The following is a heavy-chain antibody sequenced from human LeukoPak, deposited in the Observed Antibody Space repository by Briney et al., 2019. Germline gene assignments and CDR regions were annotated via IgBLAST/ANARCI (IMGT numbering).Heavy chain of an antibody. CDR2: IIPIFGTA. J-gene: IGHJ6*02. Sequence: SVKVSCMASGGTFISYAISWVRQAPGQGLEWMGGIIPIFGTANYAQKFQGRVTITADESTSTAYMEQSSLRSEDTAVYYCASPYCSSTSCYSVLYGMDVRGQGTTVTVSS. CDR1: GGTFISYA. CDR3: ASPYCSSTSCYSVLYGMDV. D-gene: IGHD2-2*01. V-gene: IGHV1-69*01.